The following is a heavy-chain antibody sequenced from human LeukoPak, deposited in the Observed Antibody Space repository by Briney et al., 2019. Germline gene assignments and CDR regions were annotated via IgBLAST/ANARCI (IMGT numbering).Heavy chain of an antibody. Sequence: ASVKVSCKASGYTFTGYSIHWVRQAPGQGLEWMGWINLKSGGTNYAQKFQGRVTMTRDTSISTAYLDLSSLRSDDTAVYYCARDGDYGTGSYYRGCIDSWGQGTPVTVSP. D-gene: IGHD3-10*01. V-gene: IGHV1-2*02. CDR3: ARDGDYGTGSYYRGCIDS. CDR1: GYTFTGYS. J-gene: IGHJ4*02. CDR2: INLKSGGT.